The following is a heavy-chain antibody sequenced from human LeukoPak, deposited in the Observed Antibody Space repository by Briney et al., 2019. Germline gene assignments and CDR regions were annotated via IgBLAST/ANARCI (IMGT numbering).Heavy chain of an antibody. CDR2: IYYSGST. Sequence: SETLSLTCTVSGGSISSYYWSWIRQPPGKGLEWIGYIYYSGSTNYNPSLKSRVTISVDTSKNQFSLKLSSVAAADTAVYYCAREPHSGSYQSYWYFDLWGRGTLVTVSS. CDR3: AREPHSGSYQSYWYFDL. J-gene: IGHJ2*01. CDR1: GGSISSYY. V-gene: IGHV4-59*01. D-gene: IGHD1-26*01.